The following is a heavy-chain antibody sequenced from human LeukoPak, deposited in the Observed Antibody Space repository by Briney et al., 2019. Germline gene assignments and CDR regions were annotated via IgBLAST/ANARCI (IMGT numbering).Heavy chain of an antibody. V-gene: IGHV3-23*01. Sequence: GCSLILSCVASGFTFRGSAMSWVGQAPGKGLQLVSAISGSGGSTYYADSVKGRFTISRDNSKNTLYLQMNSLRAEDTAVYYCAKDGRYYDSSEDYWGQGTLVTVSS. CDR1: GFTFRGSA. J-gene: IGHJ4*02. CDR3: AKDGRYYDSSEDY. D-gene: IGHD3-22*01. CDR2: ISGSGGST.